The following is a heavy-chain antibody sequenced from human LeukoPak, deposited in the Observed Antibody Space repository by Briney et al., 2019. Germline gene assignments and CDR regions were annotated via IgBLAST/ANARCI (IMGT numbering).Heavy chain of an antibody. CDR2: ISYDGSNK. J-gene: IGHJ4*02. CDR3: AKDLLRYSDWLSAPDY. D-gene: IGHD3-9*01. V-gene: IGHV3-30*18. CDR1: GFTFSSYG. Sequence: GGSLRLSCAASGFTFSSYGMHWVRQAPGKGLEWVAVISYDGSNKYYADSVKGRFTISRDNSKNTLYLQMNSLRAEDTAVYYCAKDLLRYSDWLSAPDYWGQGTLVTVSS.